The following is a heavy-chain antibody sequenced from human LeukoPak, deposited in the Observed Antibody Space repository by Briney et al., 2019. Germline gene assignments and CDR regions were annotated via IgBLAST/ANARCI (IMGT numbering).Heavy chain of an antibody. CDR3: ARGQVRNGLWFGELSRYFDY. CDR1: GGSFSGYY. CDR2: INHSGST. Sequence: SETLSLTCAVYGGSFSGYYWSWIRQPPGKGLEWIGEINHSGSTNYNPSLKSRVTISVDTSKNQFSLKLSSVTAADTAVYYCARGQVRNGLWFGELSRYFDYWGQGTLVTVSS. V-gene: IGHV4-34*01. J-gene: IGHJ4*02. D-gene: IGHD3-10*01.